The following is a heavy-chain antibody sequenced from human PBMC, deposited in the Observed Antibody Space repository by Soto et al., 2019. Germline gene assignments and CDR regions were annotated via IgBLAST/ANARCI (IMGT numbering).Heavy chain of an antibody. V-gene: IGHV3-23*01. Sequence: LRLSCAASGFTFRSYAMTWVRQAPGKGLEWVSGISDNGGTTYYADSVKGRFTISRDNSKNTVYLQMNSLRAEDTAVYYCAKSKEVYDYWGQGTLVTVSS. D-gene: IGHD2-8*01. J-gene: IGHJ4*02. CDR2: ISDNGGTT. CDR1: GFTFRSYA. CDR3: AKSKEVYDY.